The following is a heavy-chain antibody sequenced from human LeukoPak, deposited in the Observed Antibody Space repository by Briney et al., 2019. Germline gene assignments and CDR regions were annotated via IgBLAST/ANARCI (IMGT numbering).Heavy chain of an antibody. J-gene: IGHJ3*02. Sequence: GASVKVSCKASGYTFTGYYMHWVRQAPGQGLEWMGWINPNSGGTNYAQKFQGRVTMTRDTSISTAYMELSRLRSDDTAVYYCARERGTGITIFGVVSGDAFDIWGQGTMATVSS. CDR3: ARERGTGITIFGVVSGDAFDI. CDR1: GYTFTGYY. V-gene: IGHV1-2*02. CDR2: INPNSGGT. D-gene: IGHD3-3*01.